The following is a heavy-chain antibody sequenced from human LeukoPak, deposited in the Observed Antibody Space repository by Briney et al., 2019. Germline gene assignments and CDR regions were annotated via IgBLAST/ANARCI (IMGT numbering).Heavy chain of an antibody. CDR3: ARAVTGRDRLAYFYYLDV. CDR2: ISNIGST. V-gene: IGHV4-59*01. CDR1: GVSINTNY. D-gene: IGHD6-19*01. J-gene: IGHJ6*03. Sequence: SETLSLTCAVSGVSINTNYWNWTRQSPGKGLEWIGDISNIGSTHYNPSLKSRVTISRDTSKNQFSLTLRFVTAADTAVYYCARAVTGRDRLAYFYYLDVWGKGTRVTVSS.